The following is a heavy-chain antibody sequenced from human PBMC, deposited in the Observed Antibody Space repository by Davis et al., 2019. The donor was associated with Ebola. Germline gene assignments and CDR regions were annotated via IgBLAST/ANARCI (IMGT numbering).Heavy chain of an antibody. D-gene: IGHD2/OR15-2a*01. CDR1: VITFSSYA. J-gene: IGHJ3*02. Sequence: GGSLRLSCADSVITFSSYAMTWVRQAPGKGLEWVSAISGSGGTTYYADSVKGRFAMSRENSRGTLYLQMNSLRVEDSAIYYCVKDSSNIWFDIWGQGTLVTVSS. V-gene: IGHV3-23*01. CDR2: ISGSGGTT. CDR3: VKDSSNIWFDI.